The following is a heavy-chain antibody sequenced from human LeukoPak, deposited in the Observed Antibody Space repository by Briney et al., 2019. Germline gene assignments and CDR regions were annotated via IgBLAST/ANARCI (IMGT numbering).Heavy chain of an antibody. V-gene: IGHV6-1*01. CDR1: GDRFSTNSAA. D-gene: IGHD3-10*01. CDR2: TYHSSKWYN. J-gene: IGHJ5*02. Sequence: SQTLSLTFAISGDRFSTNSAAWNLIRQSPSRGLEWLGRTYHSSKWYNYYEVSVKSRISINPDTSKNQFSLQLNSVTPEDTAVYYCARDMDYYDSGTYYNSRWFDPWGQGTLVTVSS. CDR3: ARDMDYYDSGTYYNSRWFDP.